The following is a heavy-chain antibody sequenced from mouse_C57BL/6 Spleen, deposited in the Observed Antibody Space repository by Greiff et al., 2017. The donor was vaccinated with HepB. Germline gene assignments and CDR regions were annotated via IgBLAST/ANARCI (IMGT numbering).Heavy chain of an antibody. CDR3: ARRDGYDAGGFAY. CDR2: IDPANGNT. Sequence: VQLQQSVAELVRPGASVKLSCTASGFNIKNTYMHWVKQRPEQGLEWIGRIDPANGNTKYAQKFQGKATITADTSSNTAYLQLSSLTSEDTAIYYCARRDGYDAGGFAYWGQGTLVTVSS. D-gene: IGHD2-2*01. J-gene: IGHJ3*01. V-gene: IGHV14-3*01. CDR1: GFNIKNTY.